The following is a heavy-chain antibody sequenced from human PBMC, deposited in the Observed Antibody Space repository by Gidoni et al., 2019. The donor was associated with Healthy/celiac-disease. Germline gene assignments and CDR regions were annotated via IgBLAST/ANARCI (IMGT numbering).Heavy chain of an antibody. D-gene: IGHD5-12*01. CDR2: ISSSSSYI. Sequence: EVQLVESGGGLVKPGGSLGLSCAASPVTFSSYSMNWVRQAPGKGLEWVSSISSSSSYIYYADSVKGRFTISRDNAKNSLYLQMNSLRAEDTAVYYCARAGHSGSAYYFDYWGQGTLVTVSS. J-gene: IGHJ4*02. CDR1: PVTFSSYS. CDR3: ARAGHSGSAYYFDY. V-gene: IGHV3-21*01.